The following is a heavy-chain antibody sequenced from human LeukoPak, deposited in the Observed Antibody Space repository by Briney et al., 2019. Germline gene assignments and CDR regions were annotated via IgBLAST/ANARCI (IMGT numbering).Heavy chain of an antibody. J-gene: IGHJ4*02. D-gene: IGHD6-13*01. Sequence: GGSLRLSCAASGFTFSSYGMPWVRQAPGKGLEWVAVIWYDGSNKYYADSVKGRFTISRDNSKNTLYLQMNSLRAEDTAVYYCARDSSGTFGYRSSWYFDYWGPGTPVTVSS. CDR2: IWYDGSNK. CDR1: GFTFSSYG. V-gene: IGHV3-33*01. CDR3: ARDSSGTFGYRSSWYFDY.